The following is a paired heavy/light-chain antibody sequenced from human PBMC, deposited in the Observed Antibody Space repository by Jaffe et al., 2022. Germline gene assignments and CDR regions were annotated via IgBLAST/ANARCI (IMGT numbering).Heavy chain of an antibody. D-gene: IGHD2-21*01. J-gene: IGHJ4*02. CDR1: GFTFGDYA. CDR2: IRSKPYGGTP. Sequence: EVQLVESGGGLVQPGRSLRLSCTTSGFTFGDYAVNWFRQAPGKGLEWVGFIRSKPYGGTPEYAPSVKGRFIISRDDSKSIAYLQMDSLKTEDTAVYYCSRMGVSASTRFDYWGQGTLVTVSS. V-gene: IGHV3-49*03. CDR3: SRMGVSASTRFDY.
Light chain of an antibody. Sequence: DIQMTQSPSAMSASVGDRVTITCRASQDINNYLAWFQQKPGKVPKRLIYASSSLQSGVPSRFSGSGSGTEFTLTISSLQPEDFATYYCLQYNSYPWTLGQGTKVEIK. CDR2: ASS. J-gene: IGKJ1*01. CDR3: LQYNSYPWT. CDR1: QDINNY. V-gene: IGKV1-17*03.